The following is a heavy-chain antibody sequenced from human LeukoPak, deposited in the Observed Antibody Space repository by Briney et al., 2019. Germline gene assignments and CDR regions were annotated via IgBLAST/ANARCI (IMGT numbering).Heavy chain of an antibody. J-gene: IGHJ5*02. CDR2: IYPGDSDT. V-gene: IGHV5-51*01. Sequence: GESLKISCKGSGFTNYWIGWVRQMPGKGLEWMGIIYPGDSDTRYSPSFQGQVTISADKSISTAYLQWSSLKASDTAMYYCARLASNWFDPWGQGTLVTVSS. CDR1: GFTNYW. CDR3: ARLASNWFDP.